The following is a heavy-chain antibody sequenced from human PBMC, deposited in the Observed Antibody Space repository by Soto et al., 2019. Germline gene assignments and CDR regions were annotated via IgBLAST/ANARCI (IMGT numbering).Heavy chain of an antibody. Sequence: PGGSLRLSCAASGFTFSSYSMNWVRQAPGKGLEWVSYISSSSSTIYYADSVKGRFTISRDNAKNSLYLQMNSLRAEDTAVYYCARDARKPRAFDIWGQGTMVTVS. J-gene: IGHJ3*02. V-gene: IGHV3-48*01. CDR2: ISSSSSTI. CDR3: ARDARKPRAFDI. CDR1: GFTFSSYS.